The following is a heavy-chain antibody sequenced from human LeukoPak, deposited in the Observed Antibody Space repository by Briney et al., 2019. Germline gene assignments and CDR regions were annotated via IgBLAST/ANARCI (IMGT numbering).Heavy chain of an antibody. J-gene: IGHJ6*03. V-gene: IGHV1-2*02. Sequence: ASVKVSCKASGYTFTGYYMHWVRQAPGPGLEWMRWINPNSGGTNYAQKFQGRVTMTRDTSISTAYMELSRLRSDDTAVYYCARRGYSTPGYYYYMDVWGKGTTVTVSS. CDR3: ARRGYSTPGYYYYMDV. D-gene: IGHD6-13*01. CDR2: INPNSGGT. CDR1: GYTFTGYY.